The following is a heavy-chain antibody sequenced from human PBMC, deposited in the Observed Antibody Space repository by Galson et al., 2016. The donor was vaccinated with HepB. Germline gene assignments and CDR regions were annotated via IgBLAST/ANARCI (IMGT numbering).Heavy chain of an antibody. CDR1: GFGFSTQA. CDR3: ARYEKFLEWLLPTYYYYAMDV. CDR2: MSFDGSEH. D-gene: IGHD3-3*01. J-gene: IGHJ6*02. V-gene: IGHV3-30*04. Sequence: SLRLSCAASGFGFSTQAMHWVRQAPGKGLEWVAVMSFDGSEHYYADSVKGRFTISRDNSKSTLYLQMNSLRAEDTAVYYCARYEKFLEWLLPTYYYYAMDVWGQGTTVTVSS.